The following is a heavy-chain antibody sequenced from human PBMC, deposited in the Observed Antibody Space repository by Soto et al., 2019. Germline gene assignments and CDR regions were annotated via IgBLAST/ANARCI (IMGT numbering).Heavy chain of an antibody. J-gene: IGHJ4*02. CDR2: INAGNGNT. Sequence: GASVKVSCKASGYTFTSYAMHWVRQAPGQRLEWMGWINAGNGNTKYSQKFQGRVTITRDTSASTAYMELSSLRSEDTAVYYCARDFQYYYGSGSTYYFDYWGQGTLVTVSS. CDR3: ARDFQYYYGSGSTYYFDY. D-gene: IGHD3-10*01. CDR1: GYTFTSYA. V-gene: IGHV1-3*01.